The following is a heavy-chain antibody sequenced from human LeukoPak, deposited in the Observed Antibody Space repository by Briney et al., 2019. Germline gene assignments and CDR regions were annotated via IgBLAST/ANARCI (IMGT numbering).Heavy chain of an antibody. D-gene: IGHD3-22*01. V-gene: IGHV3-7*05. Sequence: GGSLRLSCAPSGFTFSSYWMNWVRQAPGKGLEWVANIKQDGSEKYYVDSVRGRFTISRDNAKNSVYLQMNSLRPEDTAVYYCARDSGYYVLDYWGQGTLVTVSS. CDR1: GFTFSSYW. CDR2: IKQDGSEK. CDR3: ARDSGYYVLDY. J-gene: IGHJ4*02.